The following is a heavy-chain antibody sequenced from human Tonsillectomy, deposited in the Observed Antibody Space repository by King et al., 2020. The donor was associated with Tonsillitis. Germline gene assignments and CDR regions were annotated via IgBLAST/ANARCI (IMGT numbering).Heavy chain of an antibody. Sequence: VQLQESGPGLVKPSETLSLTCVVSGYSISSGYYWGWIRQPPGKGLEWIGSIYHSGSTYYNPSLKSRVTISVDTSKNQFSLKLSHVTAADTAVYYCARARNMVTISDWFDPWGQGTLVTVSS. CDR1: GYSISSGYY. D-gene: IGHD2-21*02. J-gene: IGHJ5*02. V-gene: IGHV4-38-2*01. CDR3: ARARNMVTISDWFDP. CDR2: IYHSGST.